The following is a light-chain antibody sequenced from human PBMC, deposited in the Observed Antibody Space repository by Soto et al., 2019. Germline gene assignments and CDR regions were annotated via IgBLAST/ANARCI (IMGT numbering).Light chain of an antibody. V-gene: IGLV2-8*01. CDR2: EVT. J-gene: IGLJ1*01. CDR1: STDVGAYNY. CDR3: SSYAGSNSFV. Sequence: QSVLTQPPSASGSPGQSVTISCTGTSTDVGAYNYVSWYQQRPGKAPKLMIFEVTKRPSGVPDRFSGSKSGNTASLTVSGVQADDEADYYCSSYAGSNSFVFGTGTQVTV.